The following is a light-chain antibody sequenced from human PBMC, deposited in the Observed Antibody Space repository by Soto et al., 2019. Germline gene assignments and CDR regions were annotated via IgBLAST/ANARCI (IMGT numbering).Light chain of an antibody. CDR1: QDIRSW. CDR3: QHYNSYSEA. Sequence: DFQVTQSQSSVSASVGDRVTITCRASQDIRSWLTWYQQKPGKAPKLLIYKASTLKSGVPSRFSGSGSGTEFTLTISSLQPDDFATYYCQHYNSYSEAFGQGTKVDI. J-gene: IGKJ1*01. CDR2: KAS. V-gene: IGKV1-5*03.